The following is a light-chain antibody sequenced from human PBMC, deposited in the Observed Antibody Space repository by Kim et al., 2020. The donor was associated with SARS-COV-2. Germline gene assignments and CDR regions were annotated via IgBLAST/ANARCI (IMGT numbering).Light chain of an antibody. CDR3: SSYAGSNNFDVV. CDR2: EVS. J-gene: IGLJ2*01. Sequence: QSALTQPPSASGSPGQSVTISCTGTSSDVGGYNYVSWYQQHPGKAPKLMIYEVSNRPSGVPDRFSGSKSGNTASLTVSGLQAEDEADYYCSSYAGSNNFDVVFGGGTQLTVL. V-gene: IGLV2-8*01. CDR1: SSDVGGYNY.